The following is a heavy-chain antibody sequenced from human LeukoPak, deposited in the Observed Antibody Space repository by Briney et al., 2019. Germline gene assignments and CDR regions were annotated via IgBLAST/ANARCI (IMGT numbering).Heavy chain of an antibody. D-gene: IGHD6-13*01. V-gene: IGHV4-31*03. Sequence: SETLSLTCTVSGGSISSGGYYWSWIRQHPGKGLEWIGYIYYSGSTYYNPSLKSRVTISVDTSKNQFSLKLSSVTAADTAVYYCAREIAAAGTGAARDIEPNAFDIWGQGTMVTVSS. J-gene: IGHJ3*02. CDR3: AREIAAAGTGAARDIEPNAFDI. CDR1: GGSISSGGYY. CDR2: IYYSGST.